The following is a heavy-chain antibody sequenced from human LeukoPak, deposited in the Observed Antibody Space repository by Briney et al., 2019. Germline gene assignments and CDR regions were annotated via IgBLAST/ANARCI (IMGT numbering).Heavy chain of an antibody. D-gene: IGHD3-10*01. Sequence: GGSLRLSCAASGFTFSSYAMHWVRQAPGKGLEYVSAISSNGGSTYYENSVKGRFTISRDNSKNTLYLQMGSLRAEDMAVYYCATLGVSHFDYWGQGTLVTVSS. CDR2: ISSNGGST. CDR3: ATLGVSHFDY. V-gene: IGHV3-64*01. J-gene: IGHJ4*02. CDR1: GFTFSSYA.